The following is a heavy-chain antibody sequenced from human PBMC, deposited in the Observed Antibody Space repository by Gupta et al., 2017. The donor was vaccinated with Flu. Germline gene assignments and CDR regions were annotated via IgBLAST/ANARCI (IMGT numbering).Heavy chain of an antibody. CDR3: TREIAEAFDI. CDR2: ITPDGLYV. V-gene: IGHV3-21*01. J-gene: IGHJ3*02. Sequence: NWGRQAPGKGLEWLSSITPDGLYVFYADSVKGRFSTFRDNAQKSVFLQVNSLRVDDTAIYYCTREIAEAFDIWGQGTVVTVSS.